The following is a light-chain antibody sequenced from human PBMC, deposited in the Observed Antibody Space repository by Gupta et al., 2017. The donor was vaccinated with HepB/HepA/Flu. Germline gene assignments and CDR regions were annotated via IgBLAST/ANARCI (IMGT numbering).Light chain of an antibody. CDR2: DAS. CDR3: QLRSSPTGT. CDR1: RSLGTF. J-gene: IGKJ1*01. V-gene: IGKV3-11*01. Sequence: TVLTQSPVTLSLSPGERATLSCRASRSLGTFLAWYQQKPGRAPRLLIYDASNRATGIPGRFSGSGSGTDFTLTISSLEPEDFAVYYCQLRSSPTGTFGQGTKVEIK.